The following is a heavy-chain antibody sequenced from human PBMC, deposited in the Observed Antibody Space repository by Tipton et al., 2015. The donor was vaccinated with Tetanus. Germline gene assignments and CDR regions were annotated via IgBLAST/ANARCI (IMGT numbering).Heavy chain of an antibody. V-gene: IGHV4-59*01. Sequence: VKPSETLSLTCTLSGGSISSYYWSWVRQPPGKGLEWLGYVFYSGSTDLNPSLKSRVTISVDTSNNLFSLKLTSVTTADTAVYYCARSGGRRYAFDIWGQGTMVTVSS. CDR3: ARSGGRRYAFDI. CDR1: GGSISSYY. CDR2: VFYSGST. D-gene: IGHD3-16*01. J-gene: IGHJ3*02.